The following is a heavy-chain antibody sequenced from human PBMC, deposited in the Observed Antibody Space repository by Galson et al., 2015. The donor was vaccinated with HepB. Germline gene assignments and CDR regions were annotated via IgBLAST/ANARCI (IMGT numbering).Heavy chain of an antibody. V-gene: IGHV3-23*01. CDR1: GFTFSSYA. CDR3: AALWDDYVWGPGAFDI. CDR2: ISGSGGST. Sequence: SLRLSCAASGFTFSSYAMSWVRQPPGKGLEWVSAISGSGGSTYYADSVKGRFTISRDNSKNTLYLQMNSLRAEDTAVYYCAALWDDYVWGPGAFDIWGQGTMVTVSS. J-gene: IGHJ3*02. D-gene: IGHD3-16*01.